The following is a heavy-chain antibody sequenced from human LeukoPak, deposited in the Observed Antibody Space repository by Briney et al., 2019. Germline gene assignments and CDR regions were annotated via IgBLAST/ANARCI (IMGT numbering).Heavy chain of an antibody. J-gene: IGHJ4*02. CDR3: AKERGWLRFPFDY. Sequence: GGSLRLSCATSGFTFNNYNTNWVRQAPGRALEWVSSITTSGTYIFYADSVKGRFTISRDNSKNTLYLQMNSLRAEDTAVYYCAKERGWLRFPFDYWGQGTLVTVSS. CDR2: ITTSGTYI. CDR1: GFTFNNYN. V-gene: IGHV3-21*04. D-gene: IGHD5-12*01.